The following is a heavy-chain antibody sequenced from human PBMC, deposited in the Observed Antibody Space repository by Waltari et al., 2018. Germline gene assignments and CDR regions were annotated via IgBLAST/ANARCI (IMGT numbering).Heavy chain of an antibody. CDR3: AKDQAEWLVLDGYFDS. Sequence: EVQLLESGGDLEQPGGSLRISCVGSGFNFSNYAMNWVRQAPGKGLEWVSTMSGTGDYTDYADSVNGRFTISRDKSKNTVFLHMNNLRVEDTAIYFCAKDQAEWLVLDGYFDSWGQGTPVTVSS. D-gene: IGHD6-19*01. CDR2: MSGTGDYT. CDR1: GFNFSNYA. V-gene: IGHV3-23*01. J-gene: IGHJ4*02.